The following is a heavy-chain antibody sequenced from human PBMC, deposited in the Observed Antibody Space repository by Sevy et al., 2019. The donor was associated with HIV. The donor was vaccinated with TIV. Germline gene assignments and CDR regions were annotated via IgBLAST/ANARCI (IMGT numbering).Heavy chain of an antibody. Sequence: GGSLRLSCAASGFTFTNYGMHWVRQAPGKGLEWVAFISNTGISKYSADSVKGRFTISRDNSKSTVFLHMNSLRPEDTAVYYCSKERNSGWYPPDSVNFDSWGQGTLVTVSS. CDR2: ISNTGISK. D-gene: IGHD6-19*01. CDR1: GFTFTNYG. J-gene: IGHJ4*02. CDR3: SKERNSGWYPPDSVNFDS. V-gene: IGHV3-30*18.